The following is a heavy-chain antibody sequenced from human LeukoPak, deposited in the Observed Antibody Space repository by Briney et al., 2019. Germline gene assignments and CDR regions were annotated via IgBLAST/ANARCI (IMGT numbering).Heavy chain of an antibody. CDR3: ATATSWPPKEIDY. CDR2: FDPEDGET. V-gene: IGHV1-24*01. J-gene: IGHJ4*02. CDR1: GYTLTDLS. Sequence: ASVKVSCKVSGYTLTDLSMHWVRQAPGQGLEWMGGFDPEDGETIYAQKFQGRVTMTEDTSTDTAYMELSSLRSEDTAVYYCATATSWPPKEIDYWGQGTLVTVSS.